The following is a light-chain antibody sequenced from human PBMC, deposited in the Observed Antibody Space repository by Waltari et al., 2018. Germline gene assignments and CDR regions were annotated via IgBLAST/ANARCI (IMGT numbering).Light chain of an antibody. J-gene: IGKJ4*02. Sequence: EFVLTQSPGTLSLSPGETATLSCRASQSVSLSYLGWYQQKPGQVPRLLIYATFNRATGIPDRFSGSGSGTDFTLTISRLEPEDFAVYYCQQLGWFGGGTKMEIK. V-gene: IGKV3-20*01. CDR2: ATF. CDR3: QQLGW. CDR1: QSVSLSY.